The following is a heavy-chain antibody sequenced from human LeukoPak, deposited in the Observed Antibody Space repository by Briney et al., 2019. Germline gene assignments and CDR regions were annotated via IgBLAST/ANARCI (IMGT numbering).Heavy chain of an antibody. CDR2: ISWDGGST. J-gene: IGHJ4*02. CDR3: AKGRGSYRIFDY. CDR1: GFTFDDYA. V-gene: IGHV3-43D*03. Sequence: GGSLRLSCAASGFTFDDYAMHWVRPAPGKGLEWVSLISWDGGSTYYADSVKGRFTISRDNSKNSLYLQMNSLRAEDTALYYCAKGRGSYRIFDYWGQGTLVTVSS. D-gene: IGHD3-16*02.